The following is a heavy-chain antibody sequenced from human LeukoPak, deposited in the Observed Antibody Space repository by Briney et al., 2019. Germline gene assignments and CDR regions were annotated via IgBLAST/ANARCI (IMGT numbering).Heavy chain of an antibody. Sequence: ASVKVSCKASGYTFTNYGISWVRQAPGQGLEWMGWISAYNGNTNYAQKLQGRVIMTTDTSTSTAYMELRSLRSDDTAVYYCARDRRLAVAGLGNYWGQGTLVTVSS. J-gene: IGHJ4*02. CDR3: ARDRRLAVAGLGNY. CDR1: GYTFTNYG. CDR2: ISAYNGNT. D-gene: IGHD6-19*01. V-gene: IGHV1-18*01.